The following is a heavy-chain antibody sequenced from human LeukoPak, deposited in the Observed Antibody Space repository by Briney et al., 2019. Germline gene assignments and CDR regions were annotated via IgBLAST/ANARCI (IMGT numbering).Heavy chain of an antibody. CDR1: GFTFSSYA. CDR2: ISGSDGST. V-gene: IGHV3-23*01. D-gene: IGHD3-3*01. CDR3: AKGSLYDFWSGYSYYFDY. Sequence: GGSLRLSCAASGFTFSSYAMSWVRQAPGKGLEWVSVISGSDGSTYHADSVKGRFTISRDNSKNTLYLQMNSLRAEDTAVYYCAKGSLYDFWSGYSYYFDYWGQGTLVTVSS. J-gene: IGHJ4*02.